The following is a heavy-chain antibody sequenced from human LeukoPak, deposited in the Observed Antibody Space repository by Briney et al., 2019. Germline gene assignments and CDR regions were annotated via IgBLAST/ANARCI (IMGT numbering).Heavy chain of an antibody. J-gene: IGHJ4*02. D-gene: IGHD1-26*01. Sequence: ASVKVSCXASGGTFSSYAISWVRPAPGQGLVWMGGIIPIFGTANYAQKFQGRVTITADESTSTAYMELSSLRSEDTAVYYCARAPSGNDFDYWGQGTLVTVSS. CDR2: IIPIFGTA. V-gene: IGHV1-69*13. CDR3: ARAPSGNDFDY. CDR1: GGTFSSYA.